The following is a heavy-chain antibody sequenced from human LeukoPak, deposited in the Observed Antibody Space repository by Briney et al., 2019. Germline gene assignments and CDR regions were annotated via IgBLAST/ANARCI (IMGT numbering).Heavy chain of an antibody. Sequence: SETLSLTRTVSGGSISSYYWSWIRQPPGKGLEWIGYIYYSGSTNYNPSLKSRVTISVDTSKNQFSLKLSSVTAADTAVYYCARAGVGATSVDYWGQGTLVTVSS. CDR1: GGSISSYY. CDR3: ARAGVGATSVDY. D-gene: IGHD1-26*01. V-gene: IGHV4-59*01. J-gene: IGHJ4*02. CDR2: IYYSGST.